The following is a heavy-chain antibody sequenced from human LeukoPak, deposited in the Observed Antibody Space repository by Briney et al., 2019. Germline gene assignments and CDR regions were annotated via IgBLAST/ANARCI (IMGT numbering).Heavy chain of an antibody. CDR2: IYYSGST. CDR3: ARARIAVAGRADAFDI. V-gene: IGHV4-59*01. J-gene: IGHJ3*02. CDR1: GGSISSYY. Sequence: PSEALSLTCTVSGGSISSYYWSWIRQPPGKGREWIGCIYYSGSTNYNPSLKSRVTISVDTSKNQFSLKLSSVTAADTAVYYCARARIAVAGRADAFDIWGQGTMVTVSS. D-gene: IGHD6-19*01.